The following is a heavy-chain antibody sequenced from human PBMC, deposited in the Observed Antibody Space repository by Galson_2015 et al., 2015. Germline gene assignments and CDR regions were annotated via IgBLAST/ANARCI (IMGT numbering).Heavy chain of an antibody. J-gene: IGHJ4*02. CDR3: ATGMNGYRSTWYQH. Sequence: SLRLSCAASGFTFSSYDMHWVRHVTGKGLEWVSGIGTAGDTHYPGSVKGRFTISRENAKNSLYLQMNILKAGDTAVYYCATGMNGYRSTWYQHWGQGTLVTVSS. CDR1: GFTFSSYD. CDR2: IGTAGDT. V-gene: IGHV3-13*04. D-gene: IGHD6-13*01.